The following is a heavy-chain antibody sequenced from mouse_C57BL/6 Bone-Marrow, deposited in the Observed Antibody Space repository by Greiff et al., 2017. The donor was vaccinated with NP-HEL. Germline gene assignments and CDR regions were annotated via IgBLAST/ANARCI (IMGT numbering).Heavy chain of an antibody. D-gene: IGHD2-4*01. Sequence: VQLQQPGAELVKPGASVKVSCKASGYTFTSYWMHWVKQRPGHGLEWIGRIHPSDSDTNYNQKFKGKATLTVDKPYSTAYMQLSSLTSEDSAVYYCAPDYEYYLDYWGQGTTLTVSS. J-gene: IGHJ2*01. CDR1: GYTFTSYW. CDR2: IHPSDSDT. CDR3: APDYEYYLDY. V-gene: IGHV1-74*01.